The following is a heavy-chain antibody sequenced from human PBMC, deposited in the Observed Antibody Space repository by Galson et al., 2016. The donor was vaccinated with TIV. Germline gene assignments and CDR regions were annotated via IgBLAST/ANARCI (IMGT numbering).Heavy chain of an antibody. CDR1: GFTFSSFS. CDR2: ISSSGTYI. J-gene: IGHJ4*02. V-gene: IGHV3-21*01. Sequence: SLRLSCAASGFTFSSFSMNWVRQAPGKGLEWVSSISSSGTYIYYTDSVKGRFSISRDNAKNSLYLQMNSLRAKDMAVYYCARDPDPYVGAKPFDYWGQGTQVTVSS. D-gene: IGHD1-26*01. CDR3: ARDPDPYVGAKPFDY.